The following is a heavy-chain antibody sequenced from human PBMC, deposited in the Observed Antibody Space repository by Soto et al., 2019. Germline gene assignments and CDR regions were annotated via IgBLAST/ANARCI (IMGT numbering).Heavy chain of an antibody. Sequence: QVQLVQSGAEVKKPEASVKVSCRASGYTFTGYYMHWVRQAPGQGLEWMGWVNPKSGGSNYAQRFQGRVTMTRDTTITSAYMELSSLTYDDTAIYYCARANNGDDDEYDYWRQGTLLTVSS. D-gene: IGHD5-12*01. CDR1: GYTFTGYY. V-gene: IGHV1-2*02. CDR3: ARANNGDDDEYDY. J-gene: IGHJ4*02. CDR2: VNPKSGGS.